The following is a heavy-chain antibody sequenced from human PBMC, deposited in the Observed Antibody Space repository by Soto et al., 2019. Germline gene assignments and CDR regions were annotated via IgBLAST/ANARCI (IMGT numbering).Heavy chain of an antibody. Sequence: QVQLQESGPGLVKPSQTLSLTCTVSGGSISSGGYFWSWIRQHPGKGLEWIGFIYYSGSTYYNPSLKSRVTXSXXXSXXQFSLKRRTVTAAAAAVYYCARAGAATFYYYGMDVWGQGTTVTVSS. D-gene: IGHD1-26*01. CDR1: GGSISSGGYF. CDR2: IYYSGST. J-gene: IGHJ6*02. V-gene: IGHV4-31*03. CDR3: ARAGAATFYYYGMDV.